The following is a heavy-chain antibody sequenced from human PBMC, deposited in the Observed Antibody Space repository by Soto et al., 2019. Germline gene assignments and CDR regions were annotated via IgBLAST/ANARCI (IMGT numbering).Heavy chain of an antibody. D-gene: IGHD5-12*01. V-gene: IGHV3-7*01. CDR1: GFTFSSYW. J-gene: IGHJ4*02. CDR3: ARDRGYLRSWTKKAYYFDY. Sequence: RRLSCAASGFTFSSYWMSWVRRAPGKGLEWVANIKQDGSEKYYVDSVKGRFTISRDNAKNSLYLQMNSLRAEDTAVYYCARDRGYLRSWTKKAYYFDYWGQGTLVTVSS. CDR2: IKQDGSEK.